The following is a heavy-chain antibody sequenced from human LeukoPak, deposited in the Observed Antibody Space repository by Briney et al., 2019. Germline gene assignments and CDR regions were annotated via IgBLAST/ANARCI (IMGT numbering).Heavy chain of an antibody. Sequence: SETLSLTCAVSGYSISSNDWGGWIRQPPGKGLEWIGYIFYSGSTYYNPSLKSRVTMSVDTSKNQFSLKLSSVTAVDTAVYYCARRNGYAFDIWGQGTMVTVSS. J-gene: IGHJ3*02. CDR3: ARRNGYAFDI. D-gene: IGHD2-8*01. CDR2: IFYSGST. CDR1: GYSISSNDW. V-gene: IGHV4-28*01.